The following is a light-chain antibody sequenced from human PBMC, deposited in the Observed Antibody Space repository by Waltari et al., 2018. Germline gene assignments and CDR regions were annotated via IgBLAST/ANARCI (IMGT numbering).Light chain of an antibody. V-gene: IGLV1-47*01. J-gene: IGLJ2*01. CDR3: AAWDDSLSGPHVV. CDR2: RNN. CDR1: SSNIGSHY. Sequence: QSVLTHPPSASGTPGQRVTIPCPGSSSNIGSHYVYCYQPLPGTAPKLLIYRNNQRPSGVPDRFSGSKSGTSASLAISGLRSEDEADYYCAAWDDSLSGPHVVFGGGTKLTVL.